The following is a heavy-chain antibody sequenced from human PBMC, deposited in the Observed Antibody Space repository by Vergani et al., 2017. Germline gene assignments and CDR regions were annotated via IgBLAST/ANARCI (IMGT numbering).Heavy chain of an antibody. CDR1: GFTFSSYA. Sequence: QVQLVESGGGVVQPGRSLRLSCAASGFTFSSYAMHWVRQAPGKGLEWVAVISYDGSNKYYADSVKGRFTISRDNSKNTLYLQMNSLRAEDTAVYDCARGQHPLPSIYDAFDIWGQGTMVTVSS. D-gene: IGHD2-2*01. J-gene: IGHJ3*02. CDR2: ISYDGSNK. CDR3: ARGQHPLPSIYDAFDI. V-gene: IGHV3-30-3*01.